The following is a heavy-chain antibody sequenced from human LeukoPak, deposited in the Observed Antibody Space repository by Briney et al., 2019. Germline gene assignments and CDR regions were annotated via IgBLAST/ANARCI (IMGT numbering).Heavy chain of an antibody. V-gene: IGHV1-18*01. J-gene: IGHJ4*02. Sequence: ASVKVSCKASGYTFTCYGISWVRQPPAQGREWMGWINAYNGSTNYAQKLQGRVTMPTDTSTSTAYMELRSLRSDDTGVYYCARGRGISWFGELFAGDFDYWGQGTLVTVSS. CDR1: GYTFTCYG. CDR2: INAYNGST. D-gene: IGHD3-10*01. CDR3: ARGRGISWFGELFAGDFDY.